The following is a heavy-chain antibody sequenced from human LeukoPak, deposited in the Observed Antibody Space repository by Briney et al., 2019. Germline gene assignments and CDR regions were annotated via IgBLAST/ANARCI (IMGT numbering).Heavy chain of an antibody. D-gene: IGHD5-24*01. CDR1: GGSISSHY. V-gene: IGHV4-59*11. J-gene: IGHJ4*02. CDR3: TRDRRDGYNYVDI. CDR2: ISYSGST. Sequence: SETPSLTCTVSGGSISSHYWSWIRQPPGKGLEWIGYISYSGSTNYNPSLKSRVTMSVDTSKNQFSLKLSSVTAADTAVYYCTRDRRDGYNYVDIWGQGTLVTVSS.